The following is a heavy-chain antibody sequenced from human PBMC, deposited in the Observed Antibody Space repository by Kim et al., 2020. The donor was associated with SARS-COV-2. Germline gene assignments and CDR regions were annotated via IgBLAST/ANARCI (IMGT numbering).Heavy chain of an antibody. J-gene: IGHJ4*02. CDR1: GYTFTTQT. V-gene: IGHV1-3*01. CDR2: IDPGNGVT. Sequence: ASVKVSCKASGYTFTTQTIHWMRQAPGQRLEWMGWIDPGNGVTKYSQKLQDRITITMDTSAITVFMELSDLTSEDTAMYYCTRDRRDTHAHDYWSQGTQV. CDR3: TRDRRDTHAHDY.